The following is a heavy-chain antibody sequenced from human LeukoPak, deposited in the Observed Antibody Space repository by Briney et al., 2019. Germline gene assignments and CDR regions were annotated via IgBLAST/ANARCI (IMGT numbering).Heavy chain of an antibody. CDR2: ISYDGSNK. J-gene: IGHJ4*02. V-gene: IGHV3-30*04. CDR1: GFTFSSYA. D-gene: IGHD6-19*01. Sequence: SGGSLRLSCAASGFTFSSYAMHRVRQAPGKGLEWVAVISYDGSNKYYADSVKGRFTISRDNSKNTLYLQMNSLRAEDTAVYYCARSRGSSGWYYFDYWGQGTLVTVSS. CDR3: ARSRGSSGWYYFDY.